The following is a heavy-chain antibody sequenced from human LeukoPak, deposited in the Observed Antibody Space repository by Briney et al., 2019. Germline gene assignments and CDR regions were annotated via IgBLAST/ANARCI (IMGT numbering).Heavy chain of an antibody. CDR1: GGSISSSNW. J-gene: IGHJ4*02. Sequence: PSGTLSLTCAVSGGSISSSNWWSWVRQPPGKGLEWIGEIYHSGSTNYNPSLKSRVTISVDKSKNQFSLKLSSVTAADTAVYYCARGRDGYNWYYFDYWGQGTLVTVSS. V-gene: IGHV4-4*02. D-gene: IGHD5-24*01. CDR3: ARGRDGYNWYYFDY. CDR2: IYHSGST.